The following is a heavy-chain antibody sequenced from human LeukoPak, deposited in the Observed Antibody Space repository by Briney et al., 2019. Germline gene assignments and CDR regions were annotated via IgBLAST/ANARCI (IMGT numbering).Heavy chain of an antibody. CDR3: ARVGWLGEFSTTD. D-gene: IGHD3-10*01. Sequence: SETLSLTCTVSGGSISSYYWSWIRQPPGKGLEWIGYIYYSGSTNYNPSLKSRVTISVDPSKNQFSLKLSSVTAADTAVYYCARVGWLGEFSTTDWGQGTLVTVSS. V-gene: IGHV4-59*01. CDR2: IYYSGST. J-gene: IGHJ4*02. CDR1: GGSISSYY.